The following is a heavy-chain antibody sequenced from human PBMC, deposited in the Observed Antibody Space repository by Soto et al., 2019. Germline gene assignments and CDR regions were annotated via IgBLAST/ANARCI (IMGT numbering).Heavy chain of an antibody. CDR3: ARERPDGARLDP. J-gene: IGHJ5*02. D-gene: IGHD6-6*01. V-gene: IGHV4-59*12. Sequence: SETLSLPSPFTSNSITSYGWRLIPHPPGKGLEWIGYIYYSGSTNYNPSLKSRVTISVDTSKNQFSLKLSSVTAADTAVYYCARERPDGARLDPWGQGTLVTVS. CDR2: IYYSGST. CDR1: SNSITSYG.